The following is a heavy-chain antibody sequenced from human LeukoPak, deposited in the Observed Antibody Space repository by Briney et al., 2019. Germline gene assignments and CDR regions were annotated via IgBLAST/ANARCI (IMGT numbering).Heavy chain of an antibody. CDR3: ARHVDTATDYFDY. D-gene: IGHD5-18*01. V-gene: IGHV4-39*01. CDR1: GGSFSGYY. Sequence: SETLSLTCAVYGGSFSGYYWGWIRQPPGKGLEWIGSIYYSGSSYYNPSLKSRVTISVHTSKNQFSLKLSSVTAADTAVYYCARHVDTATDYFDYWGQGTLVTVSS. J-gene: IGHJ4*02. CDR2: IYYSGSS.